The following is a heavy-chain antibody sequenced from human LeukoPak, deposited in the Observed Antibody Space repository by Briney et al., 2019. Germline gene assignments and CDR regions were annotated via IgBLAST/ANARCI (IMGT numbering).Heavy chain of an antibody. V-gene: IGHV1-3*01. Sequence: ASVKVSCKASGYTFTSYAMHWVRQAPGQRLEWMGWINAGNGNTKYSQEFQGRVTITRDTSASTAYMELRSLRSDDTAVYYCARVVSRWNDAFDIWGQGTMVTVSS. CDR3: ARVVSRWNDAFDI. CDR2: INAGNGNT. CDR1: GYTFTSYA. J-gene: IGHJ3*02. D-gene: IGHD3-16*02.